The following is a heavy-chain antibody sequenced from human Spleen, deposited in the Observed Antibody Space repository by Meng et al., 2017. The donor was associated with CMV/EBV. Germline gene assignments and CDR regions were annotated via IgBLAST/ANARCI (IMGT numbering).Heavy chain of an antibody. CDR1: GYTFTDYY. V-gene: IGHV1-2*02. CDR2: IKPSSGDT. J-gene: IGHJ5*02. CDR3: ARGGNGGYFGP. D-gene: IGHD6-19*01. Sequence: SCQASGYTFTDYYIHWLGQGPGQGLEWMGWIKPSSGDTEYAQKVQGRVTMTRDTSDTTAYMELTRLKSDDAAMYYCARGGNGGYFGPWGQGTLVTVSS.